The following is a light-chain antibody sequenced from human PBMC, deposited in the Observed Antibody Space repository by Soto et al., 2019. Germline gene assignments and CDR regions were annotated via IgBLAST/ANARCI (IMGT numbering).Light chain of an antibody. CDR3: QQYDNLPPLT. Sequence: DIQMTQSPSSLSASVGDRVTITCRASLPISNYLAWYQQKPGKAPKLLIYDASNLETGVPSRFSGSGSGTDFTFTISSLQPEDIATYYCQQYDNLPPLTFGGGTKVEIK. J-gene: IGKJ4*01. CDR2: DAS. CDR1: LPISNY. V-gene: IGKV1-33*01.